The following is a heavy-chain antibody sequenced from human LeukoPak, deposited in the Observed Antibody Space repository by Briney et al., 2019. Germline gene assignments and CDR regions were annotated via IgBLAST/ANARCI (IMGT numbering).Heavy chain of an antibody. D-gene: IGHD3-16*01. Sequence: GGSLRLSCAASGFTFSSYSMNWVRQAPGKGLEWVSYITNNDNTYYADSVKGRFTISRDNAKNSLYLQMNSLRAEDTAVYYCASVRGGYWGQGTLVTVSS. CDR3: ASVRGGY. CDR1: GFTFSSYS. CDR2: ITNNDNT. V-gene: IGHV3-48*01. J-gene: IGHJ4*02.